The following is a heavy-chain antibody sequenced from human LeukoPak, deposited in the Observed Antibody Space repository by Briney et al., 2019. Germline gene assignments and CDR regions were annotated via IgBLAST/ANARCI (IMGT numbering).Heavy chain of an antibody. J-gene: IGHJ6*02. D-gene: IGHD3-10*01. CDR2: INPSGGST. V-gene: IGHV1-46*01. CDR1: GYTFTRYY. Sequence: GASVKVSCKASGYTFTRYYMHWVRQAPGQGLEWMGIINPSGGSTSYAQKFQGRVTMTRDTSTSTVYMELSSLRSEDTAVYYCARLMVRGVSPCGMDVWGQGTTVTVSS. CDR3: ARLMVRGVSPCGMDV.